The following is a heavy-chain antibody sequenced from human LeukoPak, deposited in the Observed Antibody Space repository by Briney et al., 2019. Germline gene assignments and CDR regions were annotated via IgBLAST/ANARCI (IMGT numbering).Heavy chain of an antibody. CDR2: INTIFGTA. J-gene: IGHJ3*02. CDR3: ARGGQTYYYDSSGYADAFDI. Sequence: SVKVSCKASGGTFSSSAISWVRQAPGQGLEWMGGINTIFGTAKYAQKFQGRTADESTSTVYMELSSLRSEDTAVYYCARGGQTYYYDSSGYADAFDIWGQGTMVTVSS. V-gene: IGHV1-69*13. D-gene: IGHD3-22*01. CDR1: GGTFSSSA.